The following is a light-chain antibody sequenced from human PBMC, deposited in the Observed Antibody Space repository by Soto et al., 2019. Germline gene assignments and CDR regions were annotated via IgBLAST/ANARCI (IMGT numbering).Light chain of an antibody. J-gene: IGKJ2*01. CDR2: GAS. Sequence: EIVLTQSPGTLSLSPGERATLSCRASQTLRRTYIAWYQQKPGQAPRVLIYGASKRATGIPDRFSGSGSGTDFSLTISRLEPEDFAVYYCHQYDNAPQTCGQGTKVDIK. CDR1: QTLRRTY. CDR3: HQYDNAPQT. V-gene: IGKV3-20*01.